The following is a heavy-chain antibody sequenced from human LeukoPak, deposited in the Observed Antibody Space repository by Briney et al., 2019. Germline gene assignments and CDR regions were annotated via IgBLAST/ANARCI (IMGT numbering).Heavy chain of an antibody. Sequence: GGSLRLSCAASGFTFSDYYMNWIRQAPGKGLEWLSYISASSGTRYYADSVKGRFTISRDNAKHSLYLQMNSLRAEDTAVYYCARGLAAIDWFDPWGQGTLVTVSS. CDR2: ISASSGTR. D-gene: IGHD2-15*01. CDR1: GFTFSDYY. V-gene: IGHV3-11*01. CDR3: ARGLAAIDWFDP. J-gene: IGHJ5*02.